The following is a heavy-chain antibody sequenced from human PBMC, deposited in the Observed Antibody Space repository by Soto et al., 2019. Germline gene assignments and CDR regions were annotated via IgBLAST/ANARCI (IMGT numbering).Heavy chain of an antibody. CDR1: GYSFTSNA. CDR3: ARGFDGPADY. CDR2: INGGDANT. Sequence: ASVKVSCKASGYSFTSNAIHWMRQAPGQSLEWMGWINGGDANTQYSQNFQGRVTLSRDTSATTAYMELRSLRSEDTAVYYCARGFDGPADYWGQGTLVTVSS. V-gene: IGHV1-3*01. D-gene: IGHD3-10*01. J-gene: IGHJ4*02.